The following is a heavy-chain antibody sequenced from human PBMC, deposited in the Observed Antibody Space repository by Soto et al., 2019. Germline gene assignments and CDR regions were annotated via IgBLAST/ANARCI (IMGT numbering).Heavy chain of an antibody. Sequence: QVQLVESGGGVVQPGTSLRLSCAASGFTFSSYAMHWVRQAPGKGLEWVAVISYDGTNKYYADSVEGRFTISRDNSKNTLFLQMNSLRAEDTAVYYCARQLAVTGSRRAFDLWGQGTLVTVSS. V-gene: IGHV3-30-3*01. J-gene: IGHJ4*02. CDR3: ARQLAVTGSRRAFDL. D-gene: IGHD6-19*01. CDR1: GFTFSSYA. CDR2: ISYDGTNK.